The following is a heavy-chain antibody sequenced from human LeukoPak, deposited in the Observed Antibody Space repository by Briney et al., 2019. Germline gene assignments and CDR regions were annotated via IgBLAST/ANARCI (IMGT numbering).Heavy chain of an antibody. V-gene: IGHV4-38-2*01. D-gene: IGHD3-22*01. CDR3: ARIAMFYYESSGYYSDY. Sequence: SETLSLTCAVSGYSISSGYYWGWIRRPPGKGLEWIGSIYHRGTTYYNPSLKRRVTISVDTSKNQFSLKLSSVTAADTAVYYCARIAMFYYESSGYYSDYWGQGTLVTVSS. J-gene: IGHJ4*02. CDR1: GYSISSGYY. CDR2: IYHRGTT.